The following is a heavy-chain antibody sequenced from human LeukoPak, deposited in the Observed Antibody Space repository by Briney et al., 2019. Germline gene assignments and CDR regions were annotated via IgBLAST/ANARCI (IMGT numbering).Heavy chain of an antibody. V-gene: IGHV4-59*01. CDR1: GGSISSYY. CDR3: ARAYSIDGPFGP. J-gene: IGHJ5*02. Sequence: SETLSLTCTVSGGSISSYYWSWIRQPPGKGLEWIGYIYYSGSTNYNPSLKSRVTISVDTSKNQFSLKLSSVTAADTAVYYCARAYSIDGPFGPWGQGTLVTVSS. D-gene: IGHD3-3*02. CDR2: IYYSGST.